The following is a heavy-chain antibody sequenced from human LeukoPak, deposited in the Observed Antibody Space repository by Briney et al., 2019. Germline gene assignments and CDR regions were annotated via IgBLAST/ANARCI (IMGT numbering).Heavy chain of an antibody. CDR2: FYHSGNT. D-gene: IGHD2/OR15-2a*01. Sequence: PSETLSLTCTVSGYSISSGYFWAWIRQPPRKGLEWIGAFYHSGNTYYNPSLKNRVTVSVDTSKNQFSLKLSSVTAADTAVYYCARTPHSSNSYFDYWGQGILVTVSS. CDR1: GYSISSGYF. J-gene: IGHJ4*02. CDR3: ARTPHSSNSYFDY. V-gene: IGHV4-38-2*02.